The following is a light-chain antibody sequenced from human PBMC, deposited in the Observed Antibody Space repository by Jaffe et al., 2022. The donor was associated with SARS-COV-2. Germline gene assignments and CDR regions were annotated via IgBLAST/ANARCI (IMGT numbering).Light chain of an antibody. V-gene: IGKV3-20*01. CDR1: QSVSSSY. Sequence: DIVLTQSPGTLSLSPGERATLSCRASQSVSSSYLAWYQQKPGQAPRLLIHGASNRATGTPDRFSGSGSGTDFTLTISRLEPEDFAVYYCQQFGNGNSPRYGFGQGTKLEIK. CDR3: QQFGNGNSPRYG. J-gene: IGKJ2*03. CDR2: GAS.